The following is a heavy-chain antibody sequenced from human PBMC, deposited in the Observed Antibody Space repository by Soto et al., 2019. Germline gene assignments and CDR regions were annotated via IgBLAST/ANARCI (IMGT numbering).Heavy chain of an antibody. D-gene: IGHD2-15*01. V-gene: IGHV3-53*04. J-gene: IGHJ4*02. Sequence: GGSLRLSCAASGFTVSSNYMSWVRQAPGKGLKWVSVIYSGGSTYYADSEKGRFNISKHNSKNTLYLQMNSLRAEDTAVYYCARGPGGGFVDYWGQGTLVTVS. CDR1: GFTVSSNY. CDR2: IYSGGST. CDR3: ARGPGGGFVDY.